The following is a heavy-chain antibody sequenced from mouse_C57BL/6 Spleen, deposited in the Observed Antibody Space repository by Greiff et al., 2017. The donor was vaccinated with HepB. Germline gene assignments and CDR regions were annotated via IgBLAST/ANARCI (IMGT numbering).Heavy chain of an antibody. Sequence: EVQLVESGGDLVKPGGSLKLSCAASGFTFSSYGMSWVRQTPDKRLEWVANISSGGSYTYSPDSVKGRFTISRDNAKNTLYLQMSSLKSEDTAMYYSARRSLLSRDRDVDYWGQGTTLTVSS. J-gene: IGHJ2*01. CDR2: ISSGGSYT. D-gene: IGHD1-1*01. CDR3: ARRSLLSRDRDVDY. V-gene: IGHV5-6*01. CDR1: GFTFSSYG.